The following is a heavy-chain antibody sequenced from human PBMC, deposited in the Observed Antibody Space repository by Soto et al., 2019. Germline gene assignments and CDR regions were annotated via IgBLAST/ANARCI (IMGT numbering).Heavy chain of an antibody. CDR3: AKEDGAAFKS. CDR2: IFPLLAMV. J-gene: IGHJ4*02. CDR1: GGDLTNSG. V-gene: IGHV1-69*04. Sequence: QVHLVQSGAEMKKPGSSVKVSCKVSGGDLTNSGISWVRQAPGQGLEWMGGIFPLLAMVDYSQKFQGRVTITADESTNTAYMGLGSLKSDDTAVYYCAKEDGAAFKSWGPGTLVIVSS. D-gene: IGHD1-26*01.